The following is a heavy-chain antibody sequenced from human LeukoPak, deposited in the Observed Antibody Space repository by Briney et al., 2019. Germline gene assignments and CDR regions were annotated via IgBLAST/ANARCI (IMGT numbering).Heavy chain of an antibody. Sequence: GGSLRLSCAASGFTFSTYWMTWVRQAPGKGLEWVSSISGSGGTTYYADSVKGRFTISRDNSKNTLYLQMYSLRAEDTAVYYCAKDRGSYGSGSSTDYWGQGTLVTVSS. CDR3: AKDRGSYGSGSSTDY. V-gene: IGHV3-23*01. J-gene: IGHJ4*02. D-gene: IGHD3-10*01. CDR1: GFTFSTYW. CDR2: ISGSGGTT.